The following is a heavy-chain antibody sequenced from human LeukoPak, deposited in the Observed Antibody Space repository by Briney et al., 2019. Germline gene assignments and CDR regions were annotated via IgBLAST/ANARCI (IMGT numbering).Heavy chain of an antibody. D-gene: IGHD6-19*01. J-gene: IGHJ1*01. Sequence: GGSLRLSCAASGFTFSSYAMSWVRLAPGKGLEWVSAISGSGGSTYYADSVKGRFAISRDNSKNTLYLQMNSLRAEDTAVYYCAKEPVAVPTEYFQHWGQGTLVTVSS. CDR2: ISGSGGST. CDR3: AKEPVAVPTEYFQH. V-gene: IGHV3-23*01. CDR1: GFTFSSYA.